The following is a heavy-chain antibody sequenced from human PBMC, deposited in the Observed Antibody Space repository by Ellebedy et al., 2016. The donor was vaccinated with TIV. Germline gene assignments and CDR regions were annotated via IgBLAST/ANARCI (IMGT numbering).Heavy chain of an antibody. Sequence: SETLSLTXTVSGGSISSSSYYWGWIRQPPGKGLEWIGSIYYSGSTYYNPSLKSRVTISVDTSKNQFSLKLSSVTAADTAVYYCASTTSSYIRFNPWGQGTLVTVSS. CDR1: GGSISSSSYY. CDR2: IYYSGST. J-gene: IGHJ5*02. V-gene: IGHV4-39*01. CDR3: ASTTSSYIRFNP. D-gene: IGHD6-6*01.